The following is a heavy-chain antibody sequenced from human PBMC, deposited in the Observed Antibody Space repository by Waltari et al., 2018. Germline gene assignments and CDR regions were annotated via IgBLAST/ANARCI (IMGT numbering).Heavy chain of an antibody. V-gene: IGHV4-38-2*01. D-gene: IGHD3-22*01. CDR1: GYSISGYS. CDR2: IFHSGKT. Sequence: QLQMQESAPGLVKPSETLSPNCDVSGYSISGYSWGWIRQPPGKGLEWIGSIFHSGKTYYNPSLKSRVTLSVDTSKNQISLKLSSVTAADTAVYYCARSSGYYSFSYWGQGTLVTVSS. J-gene: IGHJ4*02. CDR3: ARSSGYYSFSY.